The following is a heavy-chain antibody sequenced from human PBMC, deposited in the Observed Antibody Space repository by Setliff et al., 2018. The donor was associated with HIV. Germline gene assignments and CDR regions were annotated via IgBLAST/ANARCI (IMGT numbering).Heavy chain of an antibody. CDR1: GYPFSGYG. CDR2: ISAYSGDT. V-gene: IGHV1-18*01. D-gene: IGHD1-26*01. CDR3: AKDKTEGAMGH. J-gene: IGHJ4*02. Sequence: GASVKVSCKASGYPFSGYGISWVRQAPGQGLEWMGWISAYSGDTNYAQKFQGRLTMTTDTSTSTAYMELRSLRSDDTAMYYCAKDKTEGAMGHWGQGTLVTVSS.